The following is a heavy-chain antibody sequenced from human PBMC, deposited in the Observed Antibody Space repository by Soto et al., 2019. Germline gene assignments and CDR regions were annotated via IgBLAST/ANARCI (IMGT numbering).Heavy chain of an antibody. D-gene: IGHD3-10*01. V-gene: IGHV1-69*06. CDR1: GGTFNSYG. CDR3: ARVRVIRGVIASHFGL. Sequence: QDHLAQSGAEVKKPGSSVTVSCKASGGTFNSYGISWVRQAPGQGLDWMGVIIPLYGTVNYAQKFQGRVSITAEKSTSTAYMDLSSLRSDDTAVYDCARVRVIRGVIASHFGLWGQGTLVTVSS. CDR2: IIPLYGTV. J-gene: IGHJ4*02.